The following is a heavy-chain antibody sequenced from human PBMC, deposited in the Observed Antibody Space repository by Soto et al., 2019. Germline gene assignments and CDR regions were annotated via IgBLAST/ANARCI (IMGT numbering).Heavy chain of an antibody. CDR1: GFSFSFYG. CDR2: IWSDGTSK. J-gene: IGHJ6*02. CDR3: ARDGTPQRFMAKNYYNSSSGMDA. D-gene: IGHD3-3*01. V-gene: IGHV3-33*01. Sequence: QMQLVESGGGVVQPGGSLRLSCGASGFSFSFYGMHWVRQAPGKGLEWVAVIWSDGTSKFYAASVKGRFTISRDNSKTTLFLEMNSQRAEDTDVYYCARDGTPQRFMAKNYYNSSSGMDAWGQGTTVLVSS.